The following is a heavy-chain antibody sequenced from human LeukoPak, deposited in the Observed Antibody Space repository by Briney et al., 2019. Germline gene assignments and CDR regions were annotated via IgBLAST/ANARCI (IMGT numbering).Heavy chain of an antibody. CDR2: ISSSGSTI. V-gene: IGHV3-48*03. CDR3: ARDTPYSSSWYHYYYYYMDV. D-gene: IGHD6-13*01. Sequence: GGSLRLSCAASGFTFSSYEMNWVRQAPGKGLEWVSYISSSGSTIYYADSVKGRFTISRDNAKNSLYLQMNSLRAEDTAVYYCARDTPYSSSWYHYYYYYMDVWGKGTTVTVSS. J-gene: IGHJ6*03. CDR1: GFTFSSYE.